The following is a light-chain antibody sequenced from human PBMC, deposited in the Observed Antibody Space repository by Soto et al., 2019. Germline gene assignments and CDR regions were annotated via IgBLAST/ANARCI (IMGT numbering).Light chain of an antibody. CDR3: QHYNSYSEA. V-gene: IGKV1-5*03. J-gene: IGKJ1*01. CDR1: QSISSY. Sequence: DIHLTQSPSSLSASVCDRVAITCLASQSISSYLNWYQQIPGKAPKLLIYKASTLKSGVPSRFSGSGSGTEFTLTISSLQPDDFATYYCQHYNSYSEAVGQGTKVEIK. CDR2: KAS.